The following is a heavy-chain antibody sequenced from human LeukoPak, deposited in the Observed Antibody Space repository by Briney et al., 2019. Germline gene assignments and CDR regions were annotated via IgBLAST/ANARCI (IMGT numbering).Heavy chain of an antibody. Sequence: GGSLRLSCAASGFTFSSYAMSWVRQAPGKGLEWVSSISGSGGSTYYADSVKGRFTVSRDNSKNTLYLQMNSLRVEDTAVYYCAKSSDGGSYRSYYFDYWGQGTLLTVSS. CDR2: ISGSGGST. D-gene: IGHD1-26*01. J-gene: IGHJ4*02. CDR1: GFTFSSYA. CDR3: AKSSDGGSYRSYYFDY. V-gene: IGHV3-23*01.